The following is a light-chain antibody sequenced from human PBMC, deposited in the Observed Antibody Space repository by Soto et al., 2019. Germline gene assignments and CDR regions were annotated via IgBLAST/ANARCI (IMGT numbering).Light chain of an antibody. CDR1: QSIGRW. V-gene: IGKV1-5*01. CDR3: QQSYSYWT. J-gene: IGKJ1*01. CDR2: DAS. Sequence: DIQMTQSPSTLSASVGDTVTVTCRASQSIGRWLAWYQQKPGKAPKLLIFDASTLENGVPARFSGSRSGPEFSLTISSLQPDDFATYYCQQSYSYWTFGQGTKVEIK.